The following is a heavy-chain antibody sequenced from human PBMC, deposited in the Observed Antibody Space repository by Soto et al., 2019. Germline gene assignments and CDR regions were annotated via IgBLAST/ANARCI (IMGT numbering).Heavy chain of an antibody. Sequence: SETLSLTCAVFGGSFSGYYWSWIRQPPGKGLEWIGEINHSGSTYYNPSLKSRVTISVDTSKNQFSLRLISVTAADTALYYCARRYGWSYFDYWGQGSLVTVSS. J-gene: IGHJ4*02. CDR1: GGSFSGYY. D-gene: IGHD6-19*01. V-gene: IGHV4-34*01. CDR3: ARRYGWSYFDY. CDR2: INHSGST.